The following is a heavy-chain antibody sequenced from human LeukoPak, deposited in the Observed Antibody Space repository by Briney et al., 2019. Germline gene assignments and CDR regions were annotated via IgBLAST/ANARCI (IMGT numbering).Heavy chain of an antibody. CDR3: ARGRYCSTISCRHAEYFHY. Sequence: SVKVSCKASGNTFSSYRFSWVRQAPGQGLEWMGGITPTFTTADYAQKFQGRVTITTDESTSTIYMELSSLRSEDTAMYYCARGRYCSTISCRHAEYFHYWGQGTLVTVSS. J-gene: IGHJ1*01. CDR1: GNTFSSYR. CDR2: ITPTFTTA. D-gene: IGHD2-2*01. V-gene: IGHV1-69*05.